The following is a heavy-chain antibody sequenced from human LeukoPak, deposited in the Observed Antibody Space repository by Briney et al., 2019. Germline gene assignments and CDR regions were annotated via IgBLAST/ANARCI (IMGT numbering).Heavy chain of an antibody. J-gene: IGHJ3*02. D-gene: IGHD6-13*01. Sequence: PGGSLRLSCAASQFTRSDYYVSWIRQAPGRGLEWVSYISSRGHTIYYAASVKGRFTISRDDAKNEVYLQMTGLRAEDTALYYCATEVEYSTNGFDTWGQGTMVTVSS. CDR1: QFTRSDYY. CDR3: ATEVEYSTNGFDT. V-gene: IGHV3-11*04. CDR2: ISSRGHTI.